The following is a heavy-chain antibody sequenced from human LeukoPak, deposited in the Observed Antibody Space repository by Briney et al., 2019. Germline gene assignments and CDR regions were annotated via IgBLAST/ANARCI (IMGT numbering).Heavy chain of an antibody. CDR3: ASGSSDYYYYYYMDV. J-gene: IGHJ6*03. D-gene: IGHD2-2*01. CDR1: GASINRNY. V-gene: IGHV4-59*08. CDR2: INYIGSS. Sequence: SETLSLTCTVSGASINRNYWSWIRQPPGKGLEWIGYINYIGSSHYNPSLKSRVTISVDTSKNQFSLKVSSVTAADTAVYYCASGSSDYYYYYYMDVWGKGTTVTVSS.